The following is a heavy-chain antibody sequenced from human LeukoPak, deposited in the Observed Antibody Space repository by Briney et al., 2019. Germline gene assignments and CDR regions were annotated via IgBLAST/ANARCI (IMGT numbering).Heavy chain of an antibody. Sequence: GGSLRLSCAASGFTFSSYVTHWARQAPGKGLEWVAIISYDGSNEYYADSVKGRFTISRDNSKNTLYLQMNSLRAADTAVYYCASLTTGTNWFDPWGQGTLVTVSS. CDR1: GFTFSSYV. CDR2: ISYDGSNE. CDR3: ASLTTGTNWFDP. V-gene: IGHV3-30*04. J-gene: IGHJ5*02. D-gene: IGHD1-1*01.